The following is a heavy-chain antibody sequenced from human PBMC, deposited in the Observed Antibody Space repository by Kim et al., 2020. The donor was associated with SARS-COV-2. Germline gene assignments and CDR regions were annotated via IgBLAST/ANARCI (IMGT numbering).Heavy chain of an antibody. V-gene: IGHV7-4-1*02. CDR2: INTNTGNP. D-gene: IGHD2-21*01. CDR1: GYTFTSYA. Sequence: ASVKVSCKASGYTFTSYAMNWVRQAPGQGLEWMGWINTNTGNPTYAQGFTGRFVFSLDTSVSTAYLQISSLKAEDTAVYYCARVQSISIDYYYYGMDVWGQGTTVTVSS. CDR3: ARVQSISIDYYYYGMDV. J-gene: IGHJ6*02.